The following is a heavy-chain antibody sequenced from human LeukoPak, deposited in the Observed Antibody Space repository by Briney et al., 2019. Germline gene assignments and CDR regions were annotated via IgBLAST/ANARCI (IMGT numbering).Heavy chain of an antibody. V-gene: IGHV2-26*01. CDR2: IFSNDEK. Sequence: SGPVLVKPTETLTLTCTVSGFSLSNARMGVSWIRQPPGKALEWLTHIFSNDEKSYSTSLKSRLTISKDTSKSQVVLTMTNMDPVDTATYYCARIRWEYYYGSGSYSFDYWGQGTLVTVSS. CDR3: ARIRWEYYYGSGSYSFDY. J-gene: IGHJ4*02. CDR1: GFSLSNARMG. D-gene: IGHD3-10*01.